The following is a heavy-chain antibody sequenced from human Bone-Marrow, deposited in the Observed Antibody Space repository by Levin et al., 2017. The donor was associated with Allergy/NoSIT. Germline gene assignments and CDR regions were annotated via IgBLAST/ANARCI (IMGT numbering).Heavy chain of an antibody. D-gene: IGHD3-10*01. V-gene: IGHV1-69*06. CDR3: ARDRLEWSGTAYYYDYGLDV. CDR1: GGTFTSYA. J-gene: IGHJ6*02. Sequence: ASVKVSCKASGGTFTSYAINWVRQAPGEGLEWMGGIIPIFGTTRYAQKFQGRVTISADKSTSTAYMELSGLWSADTAVSYCARDRLEWSGTAYYYDYGLDVWGQGTTVIVSS. CDR2: IIPIFGTT.